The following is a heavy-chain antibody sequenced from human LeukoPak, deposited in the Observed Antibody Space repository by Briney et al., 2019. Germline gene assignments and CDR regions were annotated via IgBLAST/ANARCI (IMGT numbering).Heavy chain of an antibody. Sequence: TSETLSLTCTVSGGSISSYYWSWIRQPPGKGLEWIGYIYYSGSTNYNPSLKSRVTISVDTSKNQFSLKLSSVTAADTAVYYCARVEYSSSSVWYFDLWGRGTLVTVSS. CDR1: GGSISSYY. D-gene: IGHD6-6*01. CDR3: ARVEYSSSSVWYFDL. V-gene: IGHV4-59*01. CDR2: IYYSGST. J-gene: IGHJ2*01.